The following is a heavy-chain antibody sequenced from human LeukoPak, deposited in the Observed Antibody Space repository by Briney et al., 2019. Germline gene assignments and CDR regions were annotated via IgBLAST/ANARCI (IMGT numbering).Heavy chain of an antibody. D-gene: IGHD3-22*01. CDR2: IIPIFGTA. V-gene: IGHV1-69*05. CDR3: ARNYYDSSGYKYYYYYMDV. J-gene: IGHJ6*03. CDR1: GGTFSSYA. Sequence: SVKLFCKASGGTFSSYAISWVRQAPGQGLEWMGGIIPIFGTANYAQKFQGRVTITTDESTSTAYMELSSLRSEDTAVYYCARNYYDSSGYKYYYYYMDVWGKGTTVTVSS.